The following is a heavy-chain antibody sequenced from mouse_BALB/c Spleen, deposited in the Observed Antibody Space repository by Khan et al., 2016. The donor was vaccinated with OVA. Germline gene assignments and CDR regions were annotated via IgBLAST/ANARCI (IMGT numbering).Heavy chain of an antibody. Sequence: QMQLEESGAELVKPGASVKLSCKASGYTFTEYTIHWVKQRSGQGLEWIGWFYPGSGSIKYNEKFKVKATLTADKSSSTVYMELSRLTSEDSAVDFCARHNYYGSNYGYFDVWGAGTTVTVSS. V-gene: IGHV1-62-2*01. CDR3: ARHNYYGSNYGYFDV. CDR1: GYTFTEYT. CDR2: FYPGSGSI. J-gene: IGHJ1*01. D-gene: IGHD1-1*01.